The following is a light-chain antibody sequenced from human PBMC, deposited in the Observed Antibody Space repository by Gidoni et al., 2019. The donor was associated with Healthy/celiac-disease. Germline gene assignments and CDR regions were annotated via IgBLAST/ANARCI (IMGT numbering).Light chain of an antibody. J-gene: IGKJ4*01. CDR1: QSVSIN. CDR2: GAS. V-gene: IGKV3-15*01. CDR3: QQYNNWPPLT. Sequence: EIVMTQSPAPLSVSPGERATISCRASQSVSINLAWYQQKPGQAPRLLIYGASTRATGIPARFSGSGSGTEFTLTISSLQSEDFAVYYCQQYNNWPPLTFGGGTKVEIK.